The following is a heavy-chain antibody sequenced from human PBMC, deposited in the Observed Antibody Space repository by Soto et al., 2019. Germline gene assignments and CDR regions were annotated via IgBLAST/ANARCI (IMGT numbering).Heavy chain of an antibody. CDR1: GFSFSTYA. J-gene: IGHJ6*02. CDR2: ISGSGGST. D-gene: IGHD2-8*02. Sequence: PGGSLRLSCAASGFSFSTYAMSWVRQAPGKGLEWVSAISGSGGSTYYADSVKGRFTISRDNSKNTLYLQMNSLRAEDTAVYYCAKSSGGVTGYYYGMDVWGQGTTVTVSS. CDR3: AKSSGGVTGYYYGMDV. V-gene: IGHV3-23*01.